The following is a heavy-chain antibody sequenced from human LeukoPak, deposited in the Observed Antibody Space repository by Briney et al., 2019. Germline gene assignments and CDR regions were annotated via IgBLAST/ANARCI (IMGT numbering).Heavy chain of an antibody. Sequence: ASVKASCKASGYTFTGYYIHWVRQAPGQGLEWMGWINPNSGDTNYAPKFQGRVTMTRDTSISTAYMELSRLRSDDTAVYYCARRENDYWGQGTLVTVSS. V-gene: IGHV1-2*02. CDR2: INPNSGDT. CDR1: GYTFTGYY. J-gene: IGHJ4*02. CDR3: ARRENDY.